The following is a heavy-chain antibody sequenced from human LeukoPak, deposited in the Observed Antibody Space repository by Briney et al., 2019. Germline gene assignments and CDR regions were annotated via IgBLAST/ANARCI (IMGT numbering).Heavy chain of an antibody. CDR2: ISGSGGST. CDR1: GFTFSSYA. J-gene: IGHJ4*02. V-gene: IGHV3-23*01. CDR3: AKRAAARLGSLYYFDY. D-gene: IGHD6-6*01. Sequence: GGSLRLSCAASGFTFSSYAMSWVRQAPGKGLEWASAISGSGGSTYYADSVKGRFTISRGNSKNTLYLQMNSLRAEDTAVYYCAKRAAARLGSLYYFDYWGQGTLVTVSS.